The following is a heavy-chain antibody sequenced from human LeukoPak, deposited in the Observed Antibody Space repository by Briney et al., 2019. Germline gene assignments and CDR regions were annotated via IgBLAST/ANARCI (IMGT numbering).Heavy chain of an antibody. D-gene: IGHD1-1*01. V-gene: IGHV3-48*04. J-gene: IGHJ4*02. CDR3: SRETTSGY. CDR1: GFSFSGYS. Sequence: PGGSLRLSCAASGFSFSGYSMNWVHQPPGQGLEWISYISRGSHTIYYADSVRGRFTISRDDAKNSLYLQMNSLRAEDTGIYYCSRETTSGYWGQGTLVTVSS. CDR2: ISRGSHTI.